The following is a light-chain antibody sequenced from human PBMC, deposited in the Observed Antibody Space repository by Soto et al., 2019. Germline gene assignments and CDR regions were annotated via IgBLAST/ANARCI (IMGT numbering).Light chain of an antibody. CDR1: QSVSSY. CDR2: DAS. V-gene: IGKV3-11*01. Sequence: EIVLTQSPATLSLSPGERATLSCRASQSVSSYLAWYQQKAGQAPRLLIYDASNRATGIPARFSGSGSGTDFTLTISSLEPEDFAVYYCQQRSNWPPLFTFGPGTKVDIK. J-gene: IGKJ3*01. CDR3: QQRSNWPPLFT.